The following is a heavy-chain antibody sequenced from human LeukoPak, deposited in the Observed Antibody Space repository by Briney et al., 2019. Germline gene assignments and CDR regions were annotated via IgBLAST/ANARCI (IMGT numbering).Heavy chain of an antibody. J-gene: IGHJ6*02. CDR2: ISAYNGNT. CDR1: GYTFTSYG. CDR3: ARVDDYVWGSYRPIYGMDV. V-gene: IGHV1-18*01. Sequence: ASVKVSCKASGYTFTSYGISWVRQAPGQGLEWMGWISAYNGNTNYAQKLQGRVTMTTDTSTSTAYMELRSLRSDDTAVYYCARVDDYVWGSYRPIYGMDVWGQGTTVAVSS. D-gene: IGHD3-16*02.